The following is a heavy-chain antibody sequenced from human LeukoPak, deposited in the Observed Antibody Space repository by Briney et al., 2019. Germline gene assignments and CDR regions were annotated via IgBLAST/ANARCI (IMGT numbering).Heavy chain of an antibody. J-gene: IGHJ4*02. CDR2: ISGSGVST. D-gene: IGHD1-1*01. Sequence: GGSLRLSCAASGFTFSSFAVSWVRQAPGKGLEWVSAISGSGVSTYYADSVKGRFTISRDNSKNTLYLQMNSLRAEDTAVYYCAKATAVDWYSYQFDYWGQGTLVTVSS. V-gene: IGHV3-23*01. CDR3: AKATAVDWYSYQFDY. CDR1: GFTFSSFA.